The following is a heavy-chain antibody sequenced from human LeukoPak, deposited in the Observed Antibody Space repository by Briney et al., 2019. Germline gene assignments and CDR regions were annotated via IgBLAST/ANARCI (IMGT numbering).Heavy chain of an antibody. J-gene: IGHJ4*02. V-gene: IGHV3-30*03. D-gene: IGHD3-10*01. Sequence: GGSLRLSCAASGFTFSSYNMNWVRQAPGKGLEWVAVISYDGSNKYYADSVKGRFTTSRDNSKNALYLQMNSLRAEDTAVYYCARGSSLWFGEYYFDYWGQGTLVTVSS. CDR1: GFTFSSYN. CDR3: ARGSSLWFGEYYFDY. CDR2: ISYDGSNK.